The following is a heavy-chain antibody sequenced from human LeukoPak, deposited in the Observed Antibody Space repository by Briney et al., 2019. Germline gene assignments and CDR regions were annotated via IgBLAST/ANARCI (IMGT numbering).Heavy chain of an antibody. J-gene: IGHJ4*02. Sequence: SETLSLTCTVSGGSMSNYYWSWIRQPPGKGLDWIGYIYYRGSTNYNPSLKSRVTISVDTSKNQFSLRLSSVTAADTAVYYCARGSDSRGYQFKGFDYWGQGTLVTVSS. CDR2: IYYRGST. CDR3: ARGSDSRGYQFKGFDY. CDR1: GGSMSNYY. D-gene: IGHD3-22*01. V-gene: IGHV4-59*08.